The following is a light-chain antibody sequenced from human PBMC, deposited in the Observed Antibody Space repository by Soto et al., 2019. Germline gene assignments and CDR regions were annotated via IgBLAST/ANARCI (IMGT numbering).Light chain of an antibody. CDR3: QQANSFPYT. J-gene: IGKJ2*01. CDR1: QGISRW. V-gene: IGKV1-12*01. Sequence: DIKMTQSPSSVSASVGDRVTITCRASQGISRWLAWYQQKPGKAPKLMISAASSLQSGVPSRFSGSGSGTDFTLTISSLHPEDFASYYCQQANSFPYTFGQGTKLEIK. CDR2: AAS.